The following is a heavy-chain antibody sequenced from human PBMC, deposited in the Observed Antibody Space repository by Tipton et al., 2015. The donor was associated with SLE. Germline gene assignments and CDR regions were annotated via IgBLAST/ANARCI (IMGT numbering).Heavy chain of an antibody. J-gene: IGHJ3*02. CDR3: AKDRSWSTVTTYAFDI. CDR2: ISGSGGST. CDR1: GFTFSSYG. D-gene: IGHD4-11*01. Sequence: SLRLSCAASGFTFSSYGMSWVRQAPGKGLEWVSAISGSGGSTYYADSVKGRFTISRDNSKNTLYLQMNSLRAEDTAVYYCAKDRSWSTVTTYAFDIWGQGTMVTVSS. V-gene: IGHV3-23*01.